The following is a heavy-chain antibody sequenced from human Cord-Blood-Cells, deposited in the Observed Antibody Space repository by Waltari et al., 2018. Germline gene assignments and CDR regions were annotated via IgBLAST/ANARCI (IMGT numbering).Heavy chain of an antibody. Sequence: QVQLQESGPGLVKPSQTLSLTCTVSGGSISSGSYYWSWIRQPAGKGLEGIGYIYTSGSTNPNPPLKSRVTISVDTSKNQFSLKLSSVTAADTAVYYCARGGRDANDAFDIWGQGTMVTVSS. V-gene: IGHV4-61*09. CDR2: IYTSGST. CDR1: GGSISSGSYY. CDR3: ARGGRDANDAFDI. J-gene: IGHJ3*02. D-gene: IGHD3-16*01.